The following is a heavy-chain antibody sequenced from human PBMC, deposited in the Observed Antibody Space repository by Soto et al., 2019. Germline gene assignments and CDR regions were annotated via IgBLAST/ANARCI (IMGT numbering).Heavy chain of an antibody. V-gene: IGHV3-74*01. CDR1: GFTFSSYS. J-gene: IGHJ5*02. Sequence: EVQLVESGGGLVQPGGSLRLSCAVSGFTFSSYSMQWVRQGPGKGLVYVARIDFDGRSTVHADSVKGRFTISRDNAKNTLYLQMNSLGVEDTGVYYCARGGSTSWLRALDLWGQGTLVTVSS. CDR3: ARGGSTSWLRALDL. CDR2: IDFDGRST. D-gene: IGHD6-13*01.